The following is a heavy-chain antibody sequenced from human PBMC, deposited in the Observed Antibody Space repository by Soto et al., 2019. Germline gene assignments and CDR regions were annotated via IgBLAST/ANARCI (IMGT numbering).Heavy chain of an antibody. CDR2: INHSGST. Sequence: SETLSLTCAVYGGSFSGYYWSWIRQPPGKGLEWIGEINHSGSTNYNPSLKSRVTISVDTSKNQFSLKLSSVTAADTAVYYCARYELAVAPYYYYYYGMDVWGQGTTVTAP. CDR1: GGSFSGYY. D-gene: IGHD6-19*01. V-gene: IGHV4-34*01. CDR3: ARYELAVAPYYYYYYGMDV. J-gene: IGHJ6*02.